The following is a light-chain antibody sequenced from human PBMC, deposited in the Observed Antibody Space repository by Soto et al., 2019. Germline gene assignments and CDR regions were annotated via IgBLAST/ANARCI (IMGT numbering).Light chain of an antibody. Sequence: DIVLTQSPATLSVSPGERVTLSCRASLSIRTKLGWYQPRPGQAPRLLIYGASIRATGIPDRFSGSGSGTEFTLTISSLQSEDFAVYYCQQYDNWTRISFGQGTRLEIK. CDR3: QQYDNWTRIS. CDR1: LSIRTK. J-gene: IGKJ5*01. CDR2: GAS. V-gene: IGKV3-15*01.